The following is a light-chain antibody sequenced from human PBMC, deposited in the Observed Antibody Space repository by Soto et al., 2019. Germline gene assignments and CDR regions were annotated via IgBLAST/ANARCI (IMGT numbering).Light chain of an antibody. Sequence: EIVLTQSPGTLSLSPGERATLSCRASQSVGISYLAWYQQKPGQAPRLLIYGTSSRATGIPDRFSGSGSGTDFTLTISRLEPEDVAVYYCQHYGGSPLFTFGPGTKVDI. V-gene: IGKV3-20*01. CDR1: QSVGISY. CDR2: GTS. CDR3: QHYGGSPLFT. J-gene: IGKJ3*01.